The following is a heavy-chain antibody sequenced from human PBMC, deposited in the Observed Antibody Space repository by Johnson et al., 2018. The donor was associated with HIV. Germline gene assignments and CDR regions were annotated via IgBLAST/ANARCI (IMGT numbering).Heavy chain of an antibody. CDR2: ISSSGNSM. CDR1: GFTFSDYY. Sequence: QVQLVESGGGLVQPGGSLRLSCAASGFTFSDYYMSWIRQAPGKGLEWVSYISSSGNSMYYADSVKGRFTISRANAKNSLYLQMNILRAEDTAVYYCARAPEVRGVDAFDVWGQGTMVTVSS. V-gene: IGHV3-11*04. CDR3: ARAPEVRGVDAFDV. D-gene: IGHD3-10*01. J-gene: IGHJ3*01.